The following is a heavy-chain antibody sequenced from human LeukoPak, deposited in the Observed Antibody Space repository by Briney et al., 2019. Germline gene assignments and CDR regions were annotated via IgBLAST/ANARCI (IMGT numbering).Heavy chain of an antibody. V-gene: IGHV1-69*13. Sequence: SVKVSCKASGYTFTSYYMHWVRQAPGQGLEWMGGIIPIFGTANYAQKFQGRVTITADESTSTAYMELSSLRSEDTAVYYCARLGGSYHFDYWGQGTLVTVSS. J-gene: IGHJ4*02. CDR1: GYTFTSYY. D-gene: IGHD1-26*01. CDR3: ARLGGSYHFDY. CDR2: IIPIFGTA.